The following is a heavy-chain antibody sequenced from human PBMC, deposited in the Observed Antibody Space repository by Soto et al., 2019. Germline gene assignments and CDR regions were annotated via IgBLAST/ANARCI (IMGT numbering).Heavy chain of an antibody. CDR2: IYPGDSDT. CDR3: ASTSDEYSSSFFGRAFYYYYGMDV. D-gene: IGHD6-6*01. V-gene: IGHV5-51*01. CDR1: GYSFTSYW. Sequence: GESLKISCKGSGYSFTSYWIGWVRQMPGKGLEWMGIIYPGDSDTRYSPSFQGQVTISADKSISTAYLQWSSLKASDTAMYYCASTSDEYSSSFFGRAFYYYYGMDVWGQGTTVTVSS. J-gene: IGHJ6*02.